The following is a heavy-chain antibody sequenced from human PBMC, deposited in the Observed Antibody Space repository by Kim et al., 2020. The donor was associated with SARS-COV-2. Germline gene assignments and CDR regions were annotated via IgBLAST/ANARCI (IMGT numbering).Heavy chain of an antibody. CDR2: ISAYNGNT. CDR1: GYTFTTYG. CDR3: ARVGRIAVAGTRSFDY. V-gene: IGHV1-18*01. J-gene: IGHJ4*02. Sequence: ASVKVSCKASGYTFTTYGISWVRQAPGQGLEWMGWISAYNGNTNYAQKLQGRVTMTTDTSTSTAYMELRSLRSDDTAVYYCARVGRIAVAGTRSFDYWGQGTLVTVSS. D-gene: IGHD6-19*01.